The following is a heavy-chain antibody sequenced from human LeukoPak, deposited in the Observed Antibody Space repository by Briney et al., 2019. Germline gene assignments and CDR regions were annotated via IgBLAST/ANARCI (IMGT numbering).Heavy chain of an antibody. Sequence: PGKSLRLSCAASGFTFSSYGMHWVRQAPGKGLEWVAVISYDGSNKYYADSVKGRFTISRDNSENTLYLQMNSLRAEDTAVYYCAKDEGHSGSYYFDYWGQGTLVTVSS. CDR2: ISYDGSNK. CDR3: AKDEGHSGSYYFDY. J-gene: IGHJ4*02. D-gene: IGHD1-26*01. V-gene: IGHV3-30*18. CDR1: GFTFSSYG.